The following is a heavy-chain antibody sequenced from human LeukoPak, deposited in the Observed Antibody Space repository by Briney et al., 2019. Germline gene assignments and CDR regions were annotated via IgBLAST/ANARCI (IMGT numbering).Heavy chain of an antibody. J-gene: IGHJ4*02. D-gene: IGHD3-10*01. CDR2: ISGSGGST. CDR3: ARAQGTMVRGVIGSY. V-gene: IGHV3-23*01. CDR1: GFTFSSYA. Sequence: GGSLRLSCAASGFTFSSYAMSWVRQAPGKGLEWVSAISGSGGSTYYADSVKGRFTISRDNSKNTLYLQMNSLRAEDTAVSYCARAQGTMVRGVIGSYWGQGTLVTVSS.